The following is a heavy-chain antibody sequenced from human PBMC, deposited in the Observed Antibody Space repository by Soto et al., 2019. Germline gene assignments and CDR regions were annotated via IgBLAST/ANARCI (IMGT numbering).Heavy chain of an antibody. J-gene: IGHJ4*02. CDR2: INHSGST. D-gene: IGHD4-17*01. V-gene: IGHV4-34*01. CDR1: GGSFSGYY. CDR3: ARGKTTTRDYGDRYEY. Sequence: TLSLTCAVYGGSFSGYYWSWIRQPPGKGLEWIGEINHSGSTNYNPSLKSRVTISVDTSKNQFSLKLSSVTAADTAVYYCARGKTTTRDYGDRYEYWGQGTLVTVSS.